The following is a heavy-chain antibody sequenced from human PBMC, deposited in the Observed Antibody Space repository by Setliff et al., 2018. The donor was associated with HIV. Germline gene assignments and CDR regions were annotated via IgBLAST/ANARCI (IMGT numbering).Heavy chain of an antibody. CDR2: IIPIFGTA. V-gene: IGHV1-69*05. CDR1: GGTFSSYA. Sequence: SVKVSCKASGGTFSSYAISWVRQAPGQGLEWMGGIIPIFGTANYAQKFQGRVTITTDESTSTAYMELSSLRSEDTAVYYCARVGHSSSYHYYGMDVWGQGTTVTVSS. CDR3: ARVGHSSSYHYYGMDV. D-gene: IGHD6-13*01. J-gene: IGHJ6*02.